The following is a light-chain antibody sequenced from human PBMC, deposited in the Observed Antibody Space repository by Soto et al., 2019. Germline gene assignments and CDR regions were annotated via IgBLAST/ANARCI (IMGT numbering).Light chain of an antibody. CDR1: SSDVGGYNY. CDR3: SSFAGTNNLV. J-gene: IGLJ2*01. Sequence: QSALTQPPSASGSPGQSVTISCTGTSSDVGGYNYVSWYQQHPGKAPKLMISEVSKRPSGVPDRFSGSKSGNTASLTVSGLQAEDEGDYYCSSFAGTNNLVFGGGTQLTVL. V-gene: IGLV2-8*01. CDR2: EVS.